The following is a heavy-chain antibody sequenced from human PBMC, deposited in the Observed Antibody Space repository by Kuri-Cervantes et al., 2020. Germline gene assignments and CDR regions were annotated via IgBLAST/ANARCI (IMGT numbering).Heavy chain of an antibody. Sequence: ASVKVSCKASGYTFTGYYMYWVRQAPGQGLEWMGWINPNSGGTNYAQKFQGWVTMTRDTSISTAYMELSSLRSDDTAVYYCARLLRSTIVVVPATLPRAFDIWGQGTMVTVSS. J-gene: IGHJ3*02. V-gene: IGHV1-2*04. CDR2: INPNSGGT. D-gene: IGHD2-2*01. CDR1: GYTFTGYY. CDR3: ARLLRSTIVVVPATLPRAFDI.